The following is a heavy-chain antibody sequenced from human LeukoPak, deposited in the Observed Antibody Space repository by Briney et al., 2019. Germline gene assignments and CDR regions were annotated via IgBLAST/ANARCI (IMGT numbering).Heavy chain of an antibody. CDR1: GYTLTELS. D-gene: IGHD3-22*01. V-gene: IGHV1-24*01. CDR3: ATDISLSSGYVY. CDR2: FDPEDGET. J-gene: IGHJ4*02. Sequence: ASVKVSCKVSGYTLTELSMHWVRQAPGKGLEWMGGFDPEDGETIYAQKFQGRVTMTEDTSTDTAYMELSSLRSEDTAVYYWATDISLSSGYVYWGQGTLVTVSS.